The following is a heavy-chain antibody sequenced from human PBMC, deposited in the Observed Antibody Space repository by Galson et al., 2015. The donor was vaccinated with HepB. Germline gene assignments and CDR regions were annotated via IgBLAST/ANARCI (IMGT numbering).Heavy chain of an antibody. CDR2: VTPIFATV. J-gene: IGHJ4*02. Sequence: SVKVSCKASGGTFSTYAINWVRQAPGQGLEWMGGVTPIFATVNYAQKFQGRVTIIADASTSTAYMELSSLRSEGTAVYYCASRLSPAAPFDYWGQGTLVTVSS. CDR3: ASRLSPAAPFDY. D-gene: IGHD2-2*01. CDR1: GGTFSTYA. V-gene: IGHV1-69*13.